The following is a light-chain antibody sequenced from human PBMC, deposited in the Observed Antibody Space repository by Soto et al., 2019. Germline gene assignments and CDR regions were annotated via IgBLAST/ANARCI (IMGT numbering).Light chain of an antibody. Sequence: EIVLTQSPGTLSLSPGERATLSCRASQSLTNNYFAWYQQKPGRALRLLIDGASTRATGIPDRFSGSGTGTDCTLTISRLEPEDVAVYYCQQYEAVVTFGQGTKVEI. CDR3: QQYEAVVT. CDR1: QSLTNNY. V-gene: IGKV3-20*01. CDR2: GAS. J-gene: IGKJ1*01.